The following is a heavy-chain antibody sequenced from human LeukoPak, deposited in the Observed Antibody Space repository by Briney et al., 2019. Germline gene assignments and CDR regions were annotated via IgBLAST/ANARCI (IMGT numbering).Heavy chain of an antibody. J-gene: IGHJ4*02. CDR3: AKYTSGTSYRGLDQ. CDR1: GLTVSSYG. Sequence: GGSLRLSCGASGLTVSSYGMSWVRQAPGKGLEWVSTIIGSAVNTYYADSVKGRFTISRDDSKNTVYLQMNSLRPEDTAVYSCAKYTSGTSYRGLDQWGQGTLVTVSS. V-gene: IGHV3-23*01. CDR2: IIGSAVNT. D-gene: IGHD3-10*01.